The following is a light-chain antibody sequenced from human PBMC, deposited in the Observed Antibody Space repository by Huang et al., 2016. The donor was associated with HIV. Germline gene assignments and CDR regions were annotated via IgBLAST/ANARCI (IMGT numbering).Light chain of an antibody. CDR3: QQYDNWPPFT. J-gene: IGKJ2*01. Sequence: EVVMTQSPATLSVSPGESATLSCRASQSVDNYLAWYQQRPGQAPRLLIYGASTKATDVAARFSGSVSGTDFTLTINNLQSEDSAVYYCQQYDNWPPFTFGQETNLEI. CDR2: GAS. V-gene: IGKV3-15*01. CDR1: QSVDNY.